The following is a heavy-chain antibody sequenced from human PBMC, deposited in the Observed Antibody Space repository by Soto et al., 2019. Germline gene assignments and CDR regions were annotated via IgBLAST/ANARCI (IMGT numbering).Heavy chain of an antibody. CDR2: IYHSGST. J-gene: IGHJ4*02. Sequence: SETLSLTCAVYGVSFSDYSHCWGWIRQPPGQGLEWIGGIYHSGSTNYNPSLKSRVTISVDTSKNQFSLKLSSVTAADTAVYYCARHTPAISISDHWGQGTLVTVSS. V-gene: IGHV4-39*01. CDR1: GVSFSDYSHC. CDR3: ARHTPAISISDH. D-gene: IGHD2-15*01.